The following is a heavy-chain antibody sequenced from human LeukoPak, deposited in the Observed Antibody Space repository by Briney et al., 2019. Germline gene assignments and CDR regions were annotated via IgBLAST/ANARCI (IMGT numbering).Heavy chain of an antibody. CDR2: ICYNGRT. D-gene: IGHD3-10*01. J-gene: IGHJ4*02. V-gene: IGHV4-39*02. CDR1: DGSISTIPYC. CDR3: ARAAYSASGGIYFFDY. Sequence: SETLSLTCSVSDGSISTIPYCGGWVRQPPGKGLEWIGSICYNGRTYYKPSLKSRVTISVDMSKSHFSLRLSSVTAADTAVYYCARAAYSASGGIYFFDYWGQGTLVTVSS.